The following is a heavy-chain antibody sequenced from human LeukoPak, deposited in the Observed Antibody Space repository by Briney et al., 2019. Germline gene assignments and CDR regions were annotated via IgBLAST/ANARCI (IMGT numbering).Heavy chain of an antibody. V-gene: IGHV3-7*03. CDR1: GFTFANYW. CDR2: IKQDGSEK. CDR3: VRAMDV. Sequence: GGSLRLSCAASGFTFANYWMNWVRQAPGKGLEWVANIKQDGSEKFYVGSVKGRFTISRDNAKNSLYLQMNSLRAEDTAVYFCVRAMDVWGQGTTVTVSS. J-gene: IGHJ6*02.